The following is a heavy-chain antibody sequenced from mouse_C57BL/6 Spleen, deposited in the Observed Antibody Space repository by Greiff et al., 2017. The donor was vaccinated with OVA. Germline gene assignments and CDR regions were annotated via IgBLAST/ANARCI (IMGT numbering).Heavy chain of an antibody. CDR3: ARIDRIYYDYLAWFAY. CDR2: IWWDDDK. D-gene: IGHD2-4*01. V-gene: IGHV8-8*01. Sequence: QVTLKVSGPGILQPSQTLSLTCSFSGFSLSTFGMGVGWIRQPSGKGLEWLAHIWWDDDKYYNPALKSRPTISKDTSKNQVFLKIANVDTADTATYYCARIDRIYYDYLAWFAYWGQGTLVTVSA. CDR1: GFSLSTFGMG. J-gene: IGHJ3*01.